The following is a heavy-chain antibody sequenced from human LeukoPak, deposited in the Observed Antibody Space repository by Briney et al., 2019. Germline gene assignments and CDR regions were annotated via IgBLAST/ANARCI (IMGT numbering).Heavy chain of an antibody. CDR3: GRVHCSTNSCYDYYDYYMDV. CDR2: INWDGAST. V-gene: IGHV3-20*04. D-gene: IGHD2-2*01. Sequence: GGSLRLSCAASGFRFDDYSMNWVRHVPGKGLEWVAGINWDGASTGYGGSMKGRFTISRDNGKNSLYLQMNSLRVEDTAVYYCGRVHCSTNSCYDYYDYYMDVSGKGPTVTVSS. J-gene: IGHJ6*03. CDR1: GFRFDDYS.